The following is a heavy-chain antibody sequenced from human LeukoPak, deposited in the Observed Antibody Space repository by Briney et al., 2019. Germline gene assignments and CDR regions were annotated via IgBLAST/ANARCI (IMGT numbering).Heavy chain of an antibody. Sequence: PSETLSLTCTVSGGSINSSSYYWGWIRQPPGKGLEWIGYIYYSGSTNYNPSLKSRVTISVDTSKNQFSLKLSSVTAADTAVYYCARSLEYDFRSLANWGQGTLVTVSS. CDR3: ARSLEYDFRSLAN. CDR1: GGSINSSSYY. D-gene: IGHD3-3*01. J-gene: IGHJ4*02. CDR2: IYYSGST. V-gene: IGHV4-61*05.